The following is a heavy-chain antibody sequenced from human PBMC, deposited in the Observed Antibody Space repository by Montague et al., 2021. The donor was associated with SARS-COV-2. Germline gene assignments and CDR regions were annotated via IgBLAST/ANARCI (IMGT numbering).Heavy chain of an antibody. Sequence: SLRLSCAASGFTFSNYDMNWVRQAPGKGPEWISYISTSAYTTSYSGSVKGRFTISRDNGKNSLYLQMNILRVEDTAVYYCTRDYRSIVGDGLDIWGQGTKVTVSS. CDR1: GFTFSNYD. D-gene: IGHD3-16*02. V-gene: IGHV3-48*03. J-gene: IGHJ3*02. CDR2: ISTSAYTT. CDR3: TRDYRSIVGDGLDI.